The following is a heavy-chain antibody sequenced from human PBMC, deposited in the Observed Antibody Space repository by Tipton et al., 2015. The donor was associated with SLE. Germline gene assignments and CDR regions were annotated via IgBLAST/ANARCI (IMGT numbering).Heavy chain of an antibody. CDR2: ISWDGGST. CDR1: GFTFDDYM. D-gene: IGHD1-1*01. CDR3: AKDGAGTRGVFDY. V-gene: IGHV3-43*01. Sequence: GSLRLSCTASGFTFDDYMMHWVRQVPGKGLEWVSLISWDGGSTFYADSVEGRFTISRDNSKNSLYLQMNSVRTEDTALYYCAKDGAGTRGVFDYWGQGTLVTVSS. J-gene: IGHJ4*02.